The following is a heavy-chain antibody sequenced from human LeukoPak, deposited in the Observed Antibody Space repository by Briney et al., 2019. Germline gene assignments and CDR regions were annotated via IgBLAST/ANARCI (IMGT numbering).Heavy chain of an antibody. J-gene: IGHJ4*02. CDR2: IKSKTDGGTT. CDR1: GFTFSNAW. Sequence: GGSLRLSCAASGFTFSNAWMSWVRQAPGKGLEWVGRIKSKTDGGTTDYAAPVKGRFTISRDDSRNTLYLQMNSLKTEDTAVYYCTARAGYHKGYFDYWGQETLVTASP. V-gene: IGHV3-15*01. CDR3: TARAGYHKGYFDY. D-gene: IGHD2-2*01.